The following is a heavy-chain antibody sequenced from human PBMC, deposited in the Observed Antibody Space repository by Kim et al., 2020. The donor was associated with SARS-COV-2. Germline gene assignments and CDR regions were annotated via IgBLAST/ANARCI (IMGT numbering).Heavy chain of an antibody. CDR2: IRRNIYGGTT. Sequence: GGSLRLSCTTSGFTFADYGVSWTRQAPGKGLEWVGFIRRNIYGGTTEYAASVKGRFTLSRDDSKSIAYLQMNSLKTEDTAVYYCTRLIAALGFRFDPWGQGTLVTVSS. CDR3: TRLIAALGFRFDP. D-gene: IGHD6-13*01. J-gene: IGHJ5*02. V-gene: IGHV3-49*03. CDR1: GFTFADYG.